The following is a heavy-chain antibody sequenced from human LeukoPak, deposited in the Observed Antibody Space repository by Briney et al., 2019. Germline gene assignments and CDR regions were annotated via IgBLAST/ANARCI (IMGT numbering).Heavy chain of an antibody. CDR3: ARHGRYYYDSSGYYVDY. CDR1: GFTVSSNY. D-gene: IGHD3-22*01. J-gene: IGHJ4*02. CDR2: IYSGGST. V-gene: IGHV3-66*04. Sequence: TGGSLRLSCAASGFTVSSNYMSWVRQAPGKGLEWVSVIYSGGSTYYADSVKGRFTISRDNSKNTLYLQMNSLRAEDTAVYYCARHGRYYYDSSGYYVDYWGQGTLVTVSS.